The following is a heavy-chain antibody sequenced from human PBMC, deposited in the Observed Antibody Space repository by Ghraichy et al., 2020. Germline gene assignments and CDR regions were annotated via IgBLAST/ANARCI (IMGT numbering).Heavy chain of an antibody. CDR3: AHNGGYCTGGSCLGMDV. CDR1: GYNFISYY. D-gene: IGHD2-15*01. V-gene: IGHV1-46*01. J-gene: IGHJ6*02. CDR2: INVSGGGT. Sequence: ASVKVSCKASGYNFISYYMHWVREAPGQGLEWMGLINVSGGGTTYAQKFQGRVTMTSDTSTSTVYMQLSSLRSEDTAVYYCAHNGGYCTGGSCLGMDVWGQGTTVIVSS.